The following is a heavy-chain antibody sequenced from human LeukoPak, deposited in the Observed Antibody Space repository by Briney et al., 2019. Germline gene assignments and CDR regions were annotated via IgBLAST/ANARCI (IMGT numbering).Heavy chain of an antibody. V-gene: IGHV1-3*01. CDR2: INAGNGNT. Sequence: ASVKVSCKASGYTFTSYAMHWVRQAPGQRLEWMGWINAGNGNTKYSQKFQGRVTITRDKSTSTAYMELSSLRSEDTAVYYCARGFAAGSLRFDPWGQGTLVTVSS. CDR1: GYTFTSYA. D-gene: IGHD6-13*01. J-gene: IGHJ5*02. CDR3: ARGFAAGSLRFDP.